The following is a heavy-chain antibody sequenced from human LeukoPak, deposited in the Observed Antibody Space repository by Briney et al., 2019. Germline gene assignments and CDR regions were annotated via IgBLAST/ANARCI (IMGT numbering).Heavy chain of an antibody. J-gene: IGHJ5*02. CDR1: GGSISSGGYS. V-gene: IGHV4-61*08. Sequence: PSETLSLTCAVSGGSISSGGYSWSWIRQPPGKGLEWIGYIYYSGNTNYNPSLKSRVTITVDTSKNQFSLKLSSVTAADTAVYYCARDIGSSWYAVWYDPWGQGTLVTVSS. D-gene: IGHD6-13*01. CDR2: IYYSGNT. CDR3: ARDIGSSWYAVWYDP.